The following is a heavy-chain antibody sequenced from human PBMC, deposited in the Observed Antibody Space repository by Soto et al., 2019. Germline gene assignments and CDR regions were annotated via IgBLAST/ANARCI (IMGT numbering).Heavy chain of an antibody. CDR1: GYSFTSYW. J-gene: IGHJ4*02. CDR2: IYPGNSHT. D-gene: IGHD3-10*01. V-gene: IGHV5-51*01. Sequence: RGESLKISCKGSGYSFTSYWIGWVPQMPGKGLEWRGIIYPGNSHTRYSPSFQGQVTISADKSISTAYLQWSSLKTSDHDMYYCARSITMVRGWDYWGQGTLVTVSS. CDR3: ARSITMVRGWDY.